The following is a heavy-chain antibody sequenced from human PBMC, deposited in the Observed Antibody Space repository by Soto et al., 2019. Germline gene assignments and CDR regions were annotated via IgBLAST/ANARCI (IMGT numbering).Heavy chain of an antibody. CDR1: GFTFSSYA. CDR3: AKANSGYDKGYYYYHYYMDV. Sequence: PGGSLRLSCAASGFTFSSYAMSWVRQAPGKGLEWVSAISGSGGSTYYADSVKGRFTISRDNSKNTLYLQMNSLRAEDTAVYYCAKANSGYDKGYYYYHYYMDVWGKGTTVTVSS. D-gene: IGHD5-12*01. V-gene: IGHV3-23*01. J-gene: IGHJ6*03. CDR2: ISGSGGST.